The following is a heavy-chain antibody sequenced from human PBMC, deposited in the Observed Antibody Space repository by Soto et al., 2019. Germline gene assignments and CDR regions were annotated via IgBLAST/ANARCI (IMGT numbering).Heavy chain of an antibody. D-gene: IGHD5-12*01. V-gene: IGHV3-66*01. Sequence: EVQRVESGGGLVQPGGSLRLSCVASGFSVSTNYMSWARQAPGKGLEWVSVIHSGGTTQYADSVKGRFTISRDNSRNTFNLQINSLRADDTASYYCARDYHGYVAYWGQGTLVIVSS. J-gene: IGHJ4*02. CDR2: IHSGGTT. CDR3: ARDYHGYVAY. CDR1: GFSVSTNY.